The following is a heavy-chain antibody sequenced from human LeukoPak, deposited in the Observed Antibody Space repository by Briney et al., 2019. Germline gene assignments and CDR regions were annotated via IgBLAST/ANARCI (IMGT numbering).Heavy chain of an antibody. CDR1: GYTFTSYD. D-gene: IGHD6-19*01. J-gene: IGHJ4*02. V-gene: IGHV1-69*13. Sequence: ASVKVSCKASGYTFTSYDINWVRQATGQGLEWMGGIIPIFGTANYAQKFQGRVTITADESTSTAYMELSSLRSEDTAVYYCASAPGIAVAGQTEYFDYWGQGTLVTVSS. CDR2: IIPIFGTA. CDR3: ASAPGIAVAGQTEYFDY.